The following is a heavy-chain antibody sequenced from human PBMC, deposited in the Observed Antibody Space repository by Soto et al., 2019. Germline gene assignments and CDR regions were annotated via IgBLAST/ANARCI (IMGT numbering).Heavy chain of an antibody. CDR2: ILVSGST. CDR1: GFICSSYD. D-gene: IGHD1-26*01. Sequence: GGSLRLSCAASGFICSSYDMSWVRQAPGKGLEWVSTILVSGSTHYEDSVKGRFTISRDGSKNTLYLQWSSLKASDTAMYYCARRRWGLLPYFPSGFDIWGQGTMVTVSS. J-gene: IGHJ3*02. CDR3: ARRRWGLLPYFPSGFDI. V-gene: IGHV3-23*01.